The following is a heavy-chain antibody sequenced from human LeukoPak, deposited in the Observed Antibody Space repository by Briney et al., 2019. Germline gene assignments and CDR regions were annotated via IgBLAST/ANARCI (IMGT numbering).Heavy chain of an antibody. Sequence: PSETLSLTCTVSGGSISSYYWSWIRQPPGKGLEWNGYIYYSGSTNYNPSLKSRVTISVDTSKNQFSLKLSSVTAADTAVYYCAREADDILTGYYLYWGQGTLVTVSS. J-gene: IGHJ4*02. CDR1: GGSISSYY. V-gene: IGHV4-59*01. CDR3: AREADDILTGYYLY. CDR2: IYYSGST. D-gene: IGHD3-9*01.